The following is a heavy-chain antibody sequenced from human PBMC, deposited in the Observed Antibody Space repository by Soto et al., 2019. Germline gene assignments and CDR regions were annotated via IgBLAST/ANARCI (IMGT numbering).Heavy chain of an antibody. J-gene: IGHJ4*02. CDR3: ARDTGGSYDSSGYRRVS. CDR1: GGSVSSGSYY. Sequence: QVQLQESGPGLVKPSETLSLTCTVSGGSVSSGSYYWSWIRQPPGKGLEWIGYIYYSGSTNYNPSLKSRVTISVDTSKNQFALKLSSVTAADTAVYYCARDTGGSYDSSGYRRVSWGQGTLVTVSS. D-gene: IGHD3-22*01. CDR2: IYYSGST. V-gene: IGHV4-61*01.